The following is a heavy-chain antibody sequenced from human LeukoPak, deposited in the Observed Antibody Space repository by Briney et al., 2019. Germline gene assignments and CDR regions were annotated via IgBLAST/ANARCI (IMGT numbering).Heavy chain of an antibody. D-gene: IGHD2-21*01. CDR1: GFSFSDHY. Sequence: GGSLRLSCTASGFSFSDHYMTWMRQAPGKGLGWISYITSSGRSTDYADSVKGRFIISRDNAMNSLFLQMSSLRVDDTAVYYCTRDPDYGDPDWGQGTLVTVSS. J-gene: IGHJ4*02. CDR3: TRDPDYGDPD. V-gene: IGHV3-11*01. CDR2: ITSSGRST.